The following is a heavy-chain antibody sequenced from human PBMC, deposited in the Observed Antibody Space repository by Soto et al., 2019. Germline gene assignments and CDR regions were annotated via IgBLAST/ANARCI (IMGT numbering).Heavy chain of an antibody. V-gene: IGHV4-4*02. CDR3: ARVAVAGTRVDY. Sequence: QVQLQESGPGLVKPSGTLSLTCAVSGGSISSSNWWSWVRQPPGKGLEWIGEIYHSGSTNYNPSLKSRVTISVAKSKNQCYLQLSSVTAADTAVYYCARVAVAGTRVDYWGQGTLVTVSS. D-gene: IGHD6-19*01. CDR2: IYHSGST. J-gene: IGHJ4*02. CDR1: GGSISSSNW.